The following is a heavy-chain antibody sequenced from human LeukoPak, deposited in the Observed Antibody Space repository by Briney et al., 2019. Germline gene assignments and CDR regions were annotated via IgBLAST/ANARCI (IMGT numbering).Heavy chain of an antibody. J-gene: IGHJ4*02. Sequence: GASVKVSCKASGYTFTSYGISWVRQAPGQGLEWMGWISAYNGNTNYAQKFQGRVTMPTDTSTSTAYMELRSLRSDDTAVYYCAKTMEAASYFEYWGRGTLVSVSS. CDR2: ISAYNGNT. V-gene: IGHV1-18*01. CDR1: GYTFTSYG. D-gene: IGHD1/OR15-1a*01. CDR3: AKTMEAASYFEY.